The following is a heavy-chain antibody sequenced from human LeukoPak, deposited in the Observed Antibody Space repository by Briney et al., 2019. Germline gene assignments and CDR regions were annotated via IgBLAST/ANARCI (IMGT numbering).Heavy chain of an antibody. J-gene: IGHJ4*02. Sequence: ASVKVSCKASGYTFTNRGISWVRQAPGQGLEWMGLISTYTGDTNFAQNFQGRVTLTTDTTTSTAYMELRSLRSDDTAVYYCARESGGNTMAGDYWGQGTLVTVSS. V-gene: IGHV1-18*01. CDR1: GYTFTNRG. CDR3: ARESGGNTMAGDY. CDR2: ISTYTGDT. D-gene: IGHD2-15*01.